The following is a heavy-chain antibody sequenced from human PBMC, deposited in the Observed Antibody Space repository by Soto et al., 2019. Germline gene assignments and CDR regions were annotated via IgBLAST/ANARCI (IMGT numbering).Heavy chain of an antibody. CDR1: GFTVSSNY. V-gene: IGHV3-66*01. Sequence: EVQLVESGGGLVQPGGSLRLSCAASGFTVSSNYMSWVRQAPGKGLEWVSVIYSGGSTYYADSVKSRFTISRDNSKNTLYLQMNSLRAEDTAVYYWARDCVVPAAMWLDRYYYYGMDVWGQGTTVTVSS. J-gene: IGHJ6*02. CDR3: ARDCVVPAAMWLDRYYYYGMDV. D-gene: IGHD2-2*01. CDR2: IYSGGST.